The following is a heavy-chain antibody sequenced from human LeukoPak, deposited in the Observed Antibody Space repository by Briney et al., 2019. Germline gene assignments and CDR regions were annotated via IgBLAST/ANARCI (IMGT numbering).Heavy chain of an antibody. Sequence: ASVKVSCKASGYTFTGYYMHWMRQAPGQGLEWMGWINPNSGGTNYAQKFQGRVTMTRDTSISTAYMELSRLRSDDTAVYYCARDRTYGSRGSYCLVYWGQGTLVTVSS. CDR3: ARDRTYGSRGSYCLVY. V-gene: IGHV1-2*02. D-gene: IGHD1-26*01. J-gene: IGHJ4*02. CDR2: INPNSGGT. CDR1: GYTFTGYY.